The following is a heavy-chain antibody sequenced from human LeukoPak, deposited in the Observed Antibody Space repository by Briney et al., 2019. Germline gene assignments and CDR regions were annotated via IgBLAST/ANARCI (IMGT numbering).Heavy chain of an antibody. Sequence: ASVKVSCKASGYTFTSYGISWVRQAPGQGLEWMGTIHPDGLTTTYAQKFLGRVTMTTDTSTSTAYMELRSLRSDDTAVYYCARETRGYSYGFYYYYGMDVWGQGTTVTVSS. CDR1: GYTFTSYG. CDR2: IHPDGLTT. D-gene: IGHD5-18*01. V-gene: IGHV1-18*01. J-gene: IGHJ6*02. CDR3: ARETRGYSYGFYYYYGMDV.